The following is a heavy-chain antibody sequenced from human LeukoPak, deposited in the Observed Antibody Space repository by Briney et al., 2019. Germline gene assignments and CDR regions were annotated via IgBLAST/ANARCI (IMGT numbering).Heavy chain of an antibody. D-gene: IGHD6-19*01. V-gene: IGHV3-30*04. J-gene: IGHJ4*02. CDR3: AKDSGQWLASTGDN. CDR2: ISYDGSNE. CDR1: GFTFSSYV. Sequence: PGGSLRLSCAASGFTFSSYVMHWVRQAPGKGLEWVAIISYDGSNEYYADSVKGRFTISRDNSKNTLYLQMNSLRAADTAVYYCAKDSGQWLASTGDNWGQGTLVTVSS.